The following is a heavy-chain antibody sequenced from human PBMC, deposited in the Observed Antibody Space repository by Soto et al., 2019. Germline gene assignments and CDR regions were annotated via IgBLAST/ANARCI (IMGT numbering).Heavy chain of an antibody. CDR3: ARVTAMVQIWWFDP. V-gene: IGHV1-69*01. CDR1: VGTFSSYA. CDR2: IIPIFGTA. D-gene: IGHD5-18*01. Sequence: QVQLVQSGAEVKKPGSSVKVSFKASVGTFSSYAISWVRQAPGQGREWMGGIIPIFGTANYAQKFQGRVTITADESTSTDYRELSSLRSEDTAVDYCARVTAMVQIWWFDPWGQGTLVTVSS. J-gene: IGHJ5*02.